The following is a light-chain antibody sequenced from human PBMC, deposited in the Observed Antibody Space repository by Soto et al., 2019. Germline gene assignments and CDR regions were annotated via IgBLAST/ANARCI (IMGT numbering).Light chain of an antibody. J-gene: IGKJ2*01. CDR2: GAS. CDR3: QQYNDWPPFT. CDR1: QSVSSN. Sequence: EIVMTQSPATLSVSPGERATLSCRASQSVSSNLAWYQQRPGQAPRLLIYGASARATSIPARFSGSGSGTEFTLTISSLQSDDFAVYCCQQYNDWPPFTFGQGTKLEIK. V-gene: IGKV3-15*01.